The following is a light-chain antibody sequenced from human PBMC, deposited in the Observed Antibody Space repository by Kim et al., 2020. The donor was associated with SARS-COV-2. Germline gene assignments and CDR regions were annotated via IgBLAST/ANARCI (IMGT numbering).Light chain of an antibody. J-gene: IGKJ1*01. V-gene: IGKV1-27*01. CDR2: AAS. CDR1: QGFSNY. Sequence: ASVGDRVTFPCRASQGFSNYFPWYQQKPGKVPNLLIYAASTLQSGVPSRFSGSGSGTDFTLTISSLQPEDVAAYYCQKYNSAPWTFGQGTKVEIK. CDR3: QKYNSAPWT.